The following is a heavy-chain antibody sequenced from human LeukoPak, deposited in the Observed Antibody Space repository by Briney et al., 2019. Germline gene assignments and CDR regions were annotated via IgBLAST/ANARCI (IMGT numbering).Heavy chain of an antibody. CDR2: VNHSGTT. Sequence: SETLSLTCAVYGGSFNIYYWTWIRQPPGKGLEWIGEVNHSGTTNYTPSLKSRVTISVDTSKDQFSLKLTSVTDADTAVYYCARGGFSGYPDDYWGQGTLVTVSS. D-gene: IGHD3-22*01. V-gene: IGHV4-34*01. J-gene: IGHJ4*02. CDR1: GGSFNIYY. CDR3: ARGGFSGYPDDY.